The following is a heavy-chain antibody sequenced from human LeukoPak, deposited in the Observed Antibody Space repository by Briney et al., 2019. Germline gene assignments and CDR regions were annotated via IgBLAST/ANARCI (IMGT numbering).Heavy chain of an antibody. CDR3: ARERHGSTSSEFDY. CDR2: IYHSGST. Sequence: SETLSLTCTVSGYSISSGYCWGWIRQPPGKGLEWIGSIYHSGSTYYNPSLKSRVTISVDTSKNQFSLKLSSVTAADTAVYYCARERHGSTSSEFDYWGQGTLVTVSS. V-gene: IGHV4-38-2*02. D-gene: IGHD2-2*01. CDR1: GYSISSGYC. J-gene: IGHJ4*02.